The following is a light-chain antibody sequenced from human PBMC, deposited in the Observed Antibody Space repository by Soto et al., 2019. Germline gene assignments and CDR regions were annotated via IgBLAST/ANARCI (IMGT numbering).Light chain of an antibody. CDR1: QSISEF. Sequence: VVFTQAPATLSLSPWERATLSCRASQSISEFLAWYQQKPGQAPRLLIYDASNRATGTPARFSGSGSGTDFTLTISSLEAEDFARYYCQQRSKWPGTFGGGTKVDI. CDR2: DAS. CDR3: QQRSKWPGT. V-gene: IGKV3-11*01. J-gene: IGKJ4*01.